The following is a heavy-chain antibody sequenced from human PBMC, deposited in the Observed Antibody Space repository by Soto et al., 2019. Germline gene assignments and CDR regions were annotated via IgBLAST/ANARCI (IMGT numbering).Heavy chain of an antibody. CDR2: ISGSGGST. Sequence: PGGALRLSCAASGFTFSSYAMSWVRQAPGKGLEWVSAISGSGGSTYYADSVKGRFTISRDNSKNTLYLQMNSLRAEDTAVYYCAQGKYQLLHHNWFDPWGQGTLVPVSS. D-gene: IGHD2-2*02. CDR1: GFTFSSYA. CDR3: AQGKYQLLHHNWFDP. V-gene: IGHV3-23*01. J-gene: IGHJ5*02.